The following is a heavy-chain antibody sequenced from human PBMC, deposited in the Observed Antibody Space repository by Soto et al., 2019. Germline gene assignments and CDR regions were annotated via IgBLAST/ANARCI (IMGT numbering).Heavy chain of an antibody. V-gene: IGHV3-23*01. Sequence: PGGSLRLSYAASGFTFSSYAMSWVRQAPGKGLEWVSAISGSGGSTYYADSVKGRFTISRDNSKNTLYLQMNSLRAEDTAVYYCAKDRVVATTYNWFDPWGQGTLVTVSS. J-gene: IGHJ5*02. D-gene: IGHD5-12*01. CDR2: ISGSGGST. CDR1: GFTFSSYA. CDR3: AKDRVVATTYNWFDP.